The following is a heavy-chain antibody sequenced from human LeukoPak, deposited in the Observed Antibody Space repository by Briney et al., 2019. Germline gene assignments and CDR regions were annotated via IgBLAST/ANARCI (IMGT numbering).Heavy chain of an antibody. CDR3: ASGRGPADAFDI. CDR2: ISSSSYI. J-gene: IGHJ3*02. Sequence: GGSLRLSCAASGFTFSSYSMNWVRQAPGKGLEWVSSISSSSYIYYADSVKGRFTISRDNAKNSLYLQMNSLRAEDTAVYYCASGRGPADAFDIWGQGTMVTVSS. V-gene: IGHV3-21*01. CDR1: GFTFSSYS. D-gene: IGHD2-15*01.